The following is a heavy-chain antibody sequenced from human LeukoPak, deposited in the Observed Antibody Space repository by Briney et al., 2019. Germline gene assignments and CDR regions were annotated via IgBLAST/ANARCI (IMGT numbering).Heavy chain of an antibody. CDR2: IKQDGSEK. D-gene: IGHD2-8*02. CDR3: AKDFVGTGNFRGGDY. V-gene: IGHV3-7*03. J-gene: IGHJ4*02. CDR1: GFTFSSYW. Sequence: GGSLRLSCAASGFTFSSYWMSWVRQAPGKGLEWVANIKQDGSEKYYVDSVKGRFTISRDNAKNSLYLQMNSLRAEDTAVYYCAKDFVGTGNFRGGDYWGKGTLVTVSS.